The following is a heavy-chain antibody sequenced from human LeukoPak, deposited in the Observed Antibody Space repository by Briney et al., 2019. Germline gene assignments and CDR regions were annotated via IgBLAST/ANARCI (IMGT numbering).Heavy chain of an antibody. CDR1: GFTFSSYW. V-gene: IGHV3-74*01. Sequence: GGSLRLSCVASGFTFSSYWMHWVRQAPGKGQVWVSRINSDGSFTSCADSVKGRFTISRDNAKNTLYLQMNRLRAEDTAVYYCAKDRAVAGFDYWGQGTLVTVSS. D-gene: IGHD6-19*01. CDR3: AKDRAVAGFDY. CDR2: INSDGSFT. J-gene: IGHJ4*02.